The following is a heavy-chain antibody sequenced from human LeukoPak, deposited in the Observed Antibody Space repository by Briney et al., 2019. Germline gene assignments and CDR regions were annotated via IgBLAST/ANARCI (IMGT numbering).Heavy chain of an antibody. CDR3: AKGEVWFGRGYGMDV. J-gene: IGHJ6*02. V-gene: IGHV1-69*04. D-gene: IGHD3-10*01. Sequence: SVKVSCKASGGTFSSYAISWVRQAPGQGLEWMGRIIPILGIANRAQKFQGRVAITADKSTSTAYMELSSLRSEDTAVYYCAKGEVWFGRGYGMDVWGQGTTVTVSS. CDR2: IIPILGIA. CDR1: GGTFSSYA.